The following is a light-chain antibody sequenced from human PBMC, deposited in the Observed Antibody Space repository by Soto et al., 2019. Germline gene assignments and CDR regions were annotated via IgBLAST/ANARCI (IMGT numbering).Light chain of an antibody. V-gene: IGKV3-20*01. J-gene: IGKJ4*01. CDR3: QQYGSSLALT. CDR2: GAS. Sequence: EIVLTQSPGTLSLFPGERATLSCRVSQRITSAYLAWYQQKPGQAPRLLIYGASSRATGVPGRFSGTGSGTDFTLTISRLEPEDFAVSYCQQYGSSLALTFGGGTKVDIK. CDR1: QRITSAY.